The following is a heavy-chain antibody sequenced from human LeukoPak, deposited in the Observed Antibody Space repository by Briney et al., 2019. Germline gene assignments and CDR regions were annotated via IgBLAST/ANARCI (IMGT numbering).Heavy chain of an antibody. Sequence: SETLSLTCTVSGGSISSSSYYWDWIRQPPGKGLEWIGNFYDSGSTYYNPSLKSRVTISINKSKKQFSLKLSSVTAADTAVYYCARQGYSAYEILDYWGQGTLVTVSS. CDR2: FYDSGST. J-gene: IGHJ4*02. D-gene: IGHD5-12*01. CDR3: ARQGYSAYEILDY. V-gene: IGHV4-39*01. CDR1: GGSISSSSYY.